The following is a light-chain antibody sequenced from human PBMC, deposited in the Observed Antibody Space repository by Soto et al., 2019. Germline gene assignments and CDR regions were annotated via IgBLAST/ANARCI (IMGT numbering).Light chain of an antibody. V-gene: IGKV3-15*01. CDR1: QSIRNN. CDR3: QHYNNWPASLT. CDR2: GAS. J-gene: IGKJ4*01. Sequence: EIVMTQSPATLSVSPGERATLSCRASQSIRNNLAWYQHRPGQAPRLLIFGASTRATGIPARFSGSGSGTDFTLTIGSLQSEDFAVYYCQHYNNWPASLTFGGGTKVAIK.